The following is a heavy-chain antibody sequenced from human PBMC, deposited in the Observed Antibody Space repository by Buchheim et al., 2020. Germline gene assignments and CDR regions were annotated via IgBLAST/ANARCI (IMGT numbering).Heavy chain of an antibody. CDR3: ASLDYYDSSGYHYGMDV. J-gene: IGHJ6*02. D-gene: IGHD3-22*01. Sequence: EVQLVESGGGLVQPGGSLRLSCAASGFTFSDHYTDWVRQAPGKGLEWVGRTRNKANSYTTEYAASVKGRFTISRDDSKNSLYLQMNSLKTEDTAVYYCASLDYYDSSGYHYGMDVWGQGTT. CDR2: TRNKANSYTT. V-gene: IGHV3-72*01. CDR1: GFTFSDHY.